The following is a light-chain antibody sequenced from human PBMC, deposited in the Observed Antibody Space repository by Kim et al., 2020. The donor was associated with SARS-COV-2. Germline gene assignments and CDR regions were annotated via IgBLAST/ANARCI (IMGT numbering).Light chain of an antibody. CDR3: WSYAGTLTWV. J-gene: IGLJ3*02. CDR1: SSDVGSFDL. V-gene: IGLV2-23*02. Sequence: SALTQPASVSGSPGQSINVSCTGTSSDVGSFDLVSWYQQHPGKAPKLIIYEVHKRPSGLSNRFSGSKSGNTASLTISGLQAEDEADYYCWSYAGTLTWVLGGGTQGTV. CDR2: EVH.